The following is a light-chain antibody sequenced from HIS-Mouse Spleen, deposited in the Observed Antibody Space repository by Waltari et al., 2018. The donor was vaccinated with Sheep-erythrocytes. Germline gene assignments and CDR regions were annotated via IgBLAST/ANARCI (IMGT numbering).Light chain of an antibody. V-gene: IGLV2-11*01. CDR2: DVS. Sequence: QSALTQPRSVSGSPGQSVTISCTGTSSDVGGYNYVYCYQQPPGKAPKLMIDDVSKRPSGVPDRFSGSKSGNTASLTISGLQAEDEADYYCCSYAGSYNHVFATGTKVTVL. CDR3: CSYAGSYNHV. CDR1: SSDVGGYNY. J-gene: IGLJ1*01.